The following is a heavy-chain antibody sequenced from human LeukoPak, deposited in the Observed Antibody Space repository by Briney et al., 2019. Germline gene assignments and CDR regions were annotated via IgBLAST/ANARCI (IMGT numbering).Heavy chain of an antibody. Sequence: PGGSLRLSCAASGFTFSNYWMSWVRQAPGKGLEWVANIRQRGSDKYYVDSVKGRFTISRDNAENSLYLQVNSLRAEDTAVYYCARGRYGGNSYYFAYWGQGTLVTVSS. D-gene: IGHD4-23*01. CDR3: ARGRYGGNSYYFAY. CDR1: GFTFSNYW. CDR2: IRQRGSDK. J-gene: IGHJ4*02. V-gene: IGHV3-7*01.